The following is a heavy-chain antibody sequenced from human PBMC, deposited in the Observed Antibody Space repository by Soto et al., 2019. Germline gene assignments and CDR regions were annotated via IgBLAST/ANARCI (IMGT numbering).Heavy chain of an antibody. CDR1: GGTFSSNA. V-gene: IGHV1-69*13. CDR3: ARGVVVGDYYYCYGRDG. J-gene: IGHJ6*02. D-gene: IGHD2-15*01. CDR2: LIPILGTG. Sequence: GASVKVSCKASGGTFSSNAISWVQQVSGQELEWMGGLIPILGTGNNAQKFQGRVTITAAECTSTAYMELSSLRSGDTAVYYCARGVVVGDYYYCYGRDGWGQETTVTVSS.